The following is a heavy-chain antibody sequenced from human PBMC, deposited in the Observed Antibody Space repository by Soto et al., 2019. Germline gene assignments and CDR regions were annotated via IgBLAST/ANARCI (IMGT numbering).Heavy chain of an antibody. CDR1: GGTFSTHA. Sequence: GASVKVSCKASGGTFSTHAIICVRQSAVHGLEWMGGIIPISGTTYYTQKFQGRVTITADEPTSTAFMELSSLKSDDTAVFYCARGYCSGGNCYSGMDVWGQGTMVTVSS. CDR3: ARGYCSGGNCYSGMDV. D-gene: IGHD2-15*01. J-gene: IGHJ6*02. CDR2: IIPISGTT. V-gene: IGHV1-69*13.